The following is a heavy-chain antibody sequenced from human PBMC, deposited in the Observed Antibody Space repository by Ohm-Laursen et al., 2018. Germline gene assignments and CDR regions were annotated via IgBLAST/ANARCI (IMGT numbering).Heavy chain of an antibody. J-gene: IGHJ4*02. CDR1: GFTFDDYA. Sequence: SLRLSCAASGFTFDDYAMHWVRQAPGKGLEWVSGISWNSGSIGYADSVKGRFTISRDNAKNSLYLQMNSLRAEDTALYYCAKDTGAFGGVIGDWGQGTLVTVSS. V-gene: IGHV3-9*01. CDR2: ISWNSGSI. D-gene: IGHD3-16*02. CDR3: AKDTGAFGGVIGD.